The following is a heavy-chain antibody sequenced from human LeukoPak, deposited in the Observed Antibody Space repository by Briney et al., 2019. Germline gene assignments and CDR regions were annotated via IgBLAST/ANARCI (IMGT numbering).Heavy chain of an antibody. CDR2: IIPIFGTA. D-gene: IGHD3-10*01. CDR3: ASGSVSYYYYYMDV. CDR1: GGTFSSYT. J-gene: IGHJ6*03. Sequence: SVKVSCKASGGTFSSYTISWVRQAPGQGREWMGGIIPIFGTANYAQKFQGRVTITTDESTSTAYMELSSLTSEDTAVYYWASGSVSYYYYYMDVWGKGNTVTVSS. V-gene: IGHV1-69*05.